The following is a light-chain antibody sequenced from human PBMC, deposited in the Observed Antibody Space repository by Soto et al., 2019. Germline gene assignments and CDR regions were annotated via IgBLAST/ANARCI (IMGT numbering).Light chain of an antibody. CDR3: QSHDISLSGNYV. V-gene: IGLV1-40*01. CDR2: GNS. Sequence: QSVLSQPPSVSGAPGQRVTISCTGNSSNIGAGYDVHWYQQLPGTAPQLLIFGNSNRPSGVPDRFSASKSGASASLANTGLQAEDEADYYCQSHDISLSGNYVFGTGTKLTVL. CDR1: SSNIGAGYD. J-gene: IGLJ1*01.